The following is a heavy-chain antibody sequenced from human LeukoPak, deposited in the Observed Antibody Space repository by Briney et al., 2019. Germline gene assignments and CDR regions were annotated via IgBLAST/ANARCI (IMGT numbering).Heavy chain of an antibody. V-gene: IGHV3-23*01. Sequence: PGGSLRLSCAASGFTFGSYAMSRVRQAPGKGLEWVSVINYSGGSTYYADSVKGRFTISRDNSKNTLYLQMNSLRAEDTAVYYCAKEDEYSSYFDYWGQGTLVTVSS. CDR3: AKEDEYSSYFDY. CDR1: GFTFGSYA. D-gene: IGHD6-6*01. J-gene: IGHJ4*02. CDR2: INYSGGST.